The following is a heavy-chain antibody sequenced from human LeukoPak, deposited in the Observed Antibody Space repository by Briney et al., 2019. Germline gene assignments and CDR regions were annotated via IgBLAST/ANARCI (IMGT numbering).Heavy chain of an antibody. Sequence: GGSLRLSCAASGFTFSSYWMNWVRQAPGRGLEWVSYISSSSSTIYYADSVKGRFTISRDNAKNSLYLQMNSLRAEDTAVYYCARDGSYYGSGNHDYWGQGTLVTVSS. CDR3: ARDGSYYGSGNHDY. CDR1: GFTFSSYW. D-gene: IGHD3-10*01. CDR2: ISSSSSTI. V-gene: IGHV3-48*01. J-gene: IGHJ4*02.